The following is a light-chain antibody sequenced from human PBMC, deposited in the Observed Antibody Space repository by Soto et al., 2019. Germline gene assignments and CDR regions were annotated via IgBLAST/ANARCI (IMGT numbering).Light chain of an antibody. CDR2: DVT. CDR1: SSDVGGYHF. Sequence: QSALTQPASVSGSPGQSITISCTGTSSDVGGYHFVSWYQQHPGRAPKLMIYDVTNRPSGVSNRFSGSKSGNTASLTISGLQAGDEAVYYCSSYTDTSTLVVFGGGTKLTVL. CDR3: SSYTDTSTLVV. V-gene: IGLV2-14*03. J-gene: IGLJ2*01.